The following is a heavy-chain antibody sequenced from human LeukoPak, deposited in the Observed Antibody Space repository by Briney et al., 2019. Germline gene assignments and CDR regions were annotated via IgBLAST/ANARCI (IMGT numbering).Heavy chain of an antibody. D-gene: IGHD6-6*01. Sequence: RGSLRLSCAASGFTFSDYYMSWIRQAPGKGLEWVSYISSSGSTIYYADSVKGRFTISRDNAKNSLYLQMNSLRAEDTAVYYWARSYSSSSTFDYWGQGTLVTVSS. CDR2: ISSSGSTI. V-gene: IGHV3-11*04. J-gene: IGHJ4*02. CDR1: GFTFSDYY. CDR3: ARSYSSSSTFDY.